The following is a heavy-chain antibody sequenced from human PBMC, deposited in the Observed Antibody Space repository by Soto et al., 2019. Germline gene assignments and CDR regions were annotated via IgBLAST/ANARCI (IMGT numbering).Heavy chain of an antibody. D-gene: IGHD1-26*01. CDR2: ISGSGGST. CDR3: AKGPGGAYYFEFDP. V-gene: IGHV3-23*01. J-gene: IGHJ5*02. CDR1: GFTVSNNY. Sequence: PGGSLRLSCAVSGFTVSNNYMSWVRQAPGKGLEWVSAISGSGGSTYYADSVKGRFTISRDNSKNTLYLQMNSLRAEDTAVYYCAKGPGGAYYFEFDPWGQGTLVTVSS.